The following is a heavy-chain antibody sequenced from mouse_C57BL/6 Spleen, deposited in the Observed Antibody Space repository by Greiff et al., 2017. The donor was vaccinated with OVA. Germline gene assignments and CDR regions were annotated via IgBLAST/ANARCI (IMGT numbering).Heavy chain of an antibody. CDR3: ARRGNWYYFDY. D-gene: IGHD2-1*01. J-gene: IGHJ2*01. CDR1: GFTFSDYY. CDR2: ISNGGGST. Sequence: EVMLVESGGGLVQPGGSLKLSCAASGFTFSDYYMYWVRQTPEKRLEWVAYISNGGGSTYYPDTVKGRFTISRDNAKNTLYLQMSRLKSEDTAMYYCARRGNWYYFDYWGQGTTLTVSS. V-gene: IGHV5-12*01.